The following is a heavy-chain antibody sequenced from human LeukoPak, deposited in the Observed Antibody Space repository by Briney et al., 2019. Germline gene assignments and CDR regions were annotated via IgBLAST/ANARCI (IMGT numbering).Heavy chain of an antibody. Sequence: ASVKVSCKTSGYTFTGHFLHWVRQAPGQGLEWMGLINPNSDYTKYAEKFQYRVTMTRDTDISTAYLELKRLTSDDTAVYYGARAYFSHGWYGAYFDFWGQGTLVTVSS. CDR3: ARAYFSHGWYGAYFDF. J-gene: IGHJ4*02. V-gene: IGHV1-2*02. D-gene: IGHD6-19*01. CDR2: INPNSDYT. CDR1: GYTFTGHF.